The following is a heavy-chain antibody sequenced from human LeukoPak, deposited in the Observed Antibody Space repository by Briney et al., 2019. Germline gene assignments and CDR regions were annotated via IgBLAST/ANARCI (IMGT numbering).Heavy chain of an antibody. CDR1: GFTFDDYT. J-gene: IGHJ4*02. V-gene: IGHV3-43*01. D-gene: IGHD3-16*02. CDR3: AKDKGKRITFGGVIGKGFDY. CDR2: ISWDGGST. Sequence: GGSLRLSCAASGFTFDDYTMHWVRQAPGKGLEWVSLISWDGGSTYYADSVKGRFTISRDNSKNSLYLQMNSLRTEGTALYYCAKDKGKRITFGGVIGKGFDYWGQGTLVTVSS.